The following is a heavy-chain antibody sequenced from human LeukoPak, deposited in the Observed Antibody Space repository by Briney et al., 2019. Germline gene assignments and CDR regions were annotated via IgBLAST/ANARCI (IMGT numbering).Heavy chain of an antibody. D-gene: IGHD3-9*01. Sequence: GGSLRLSCAASGFTFSNSAMNWVRQVPGKGLEWVSSIDYDSSHIYYAASVRGRFTISRDNARNSVYLQMNSLRVEDTAVYYCARDPLRYLRVGHYDYWGQGTLVTVSS. CDR3: ARDPLRYLRVGHYDY. CDR2: IDYDSSHI. V-gene: IGHV3-21*01. J-gene: IGHJ4*02. CDR1: GFTFSNSA.